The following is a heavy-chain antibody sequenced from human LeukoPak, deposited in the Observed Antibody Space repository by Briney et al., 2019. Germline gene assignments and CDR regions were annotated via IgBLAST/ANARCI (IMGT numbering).Heavy chain of an antibody. CDR1: GGSFSGYY. Sequence: SETLSLTCAVYGGSFSGYYWSWIRQPPGKGLEWIGEINHSGSTIYNPSLKSRITISVDTSKNQFSLKLRSVTATDTAVYYCAGVLPGDYVWYFDYWGQGTLVTVSS. CDR2: INHSGST. D-gene: IGHD3-16*01. CDR3: AGVLPGDYVWYFDY. J-gene: IGHJ4*02. V-gene: IGHV4-34*01.